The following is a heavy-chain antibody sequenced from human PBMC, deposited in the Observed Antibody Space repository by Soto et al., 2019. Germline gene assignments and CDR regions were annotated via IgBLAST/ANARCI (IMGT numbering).Heavy chain of an antibody. V-gene: IGHV3-33*01. D-gene: IGHD3-10*01. Sequence: QVQLVESGGGVVQPGRSLRLSCAASGFTFSSYGMHWVRQAPGKGLEWVAVIWYDGSNKYYADSVKGRFTISRDNSKNTRYRQMNSLRAEDTAVYYCARDKAGLLWFGDIDYWGQGTLVTVSS. CDR1: GFTFSSYG. J-gene: IGHJ4*02. CDR3: ARDKAGLLWFGDIDY. CDR2: IWYDGSNK.